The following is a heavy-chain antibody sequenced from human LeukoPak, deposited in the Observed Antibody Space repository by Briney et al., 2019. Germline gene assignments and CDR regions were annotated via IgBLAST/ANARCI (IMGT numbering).Heavy chain of an antibody. V-gene: IGHV4-38-2*01. CDR2: IYQSGST. Sequence: PSETLSLTCAVSGYSISSGYYWGWIRQPPGKGLEWIGSIYQSGSTYYNLSLTSRVTISVDTSKNQFSLKLSSVTAADTAVYYCARHPRGGSSGWFDYWGQGTLVTVSS. J-gene: IGHJ4*02. CDR1: GYSISSGYY. D-gene: IGHD6-19*01. CDR3: ARHPRGGSSGWFDY.